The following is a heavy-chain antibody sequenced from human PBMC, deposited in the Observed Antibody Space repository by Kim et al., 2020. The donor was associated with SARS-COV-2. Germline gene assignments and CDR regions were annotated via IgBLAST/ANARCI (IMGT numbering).Heavy chain of an antibody. CDR1: GFTFSSYG. D-gene: IGHD3-22*01. V-gene: IGHV3-33*01. CDR3: ARDLGYYDSSGYYGAGY. Sequence: GGSLRLSCAASGFTFSSYGMHWVRQAPGKGLEWVAVIWYDGSNKYYADSVKGRFTISRDNSKNTLYLQMNSLRAEDTAVYYCARDLGYYDSSGYYGAGYWGQGTLVTVSS. J-gene: IGHJ4*02. CDR2: IWYDGSNK.